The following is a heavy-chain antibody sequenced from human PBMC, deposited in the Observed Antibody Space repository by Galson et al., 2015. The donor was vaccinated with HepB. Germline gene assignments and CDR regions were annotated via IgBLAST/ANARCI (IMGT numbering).Heavy chain of an antibody. CDR2: ISSSSSYI. CDR3: AREAPYSSPFDY. D-gene: IGHD6-19*01. CDR1: GFTFSSYS. V-gene: IGHV3-21*01. Sequence: SLRLSCAASGFTFSSYSMNWVRQAPGKGLEWVSSISSSSSYIYYADSVKGRFTISRDNAKNSLYLQMNSLRAEDTAVYYCAREAPYSSPFDYWGQGTLVTVSS. J-gene: IGHJ4*02.